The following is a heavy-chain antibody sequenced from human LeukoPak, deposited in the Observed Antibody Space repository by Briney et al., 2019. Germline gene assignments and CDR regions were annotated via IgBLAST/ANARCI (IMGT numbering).Heavy chain of an antibody. CDR3: ARFIPGITGNNFDY. D-gene: IGHD1-20*01. J-gene: IGHJ4*02. CDR1: GGSISSSSYY. CDR2: IYYSGST. Sequence: SETLSLTCTVSGGSISSSSYYWGWIRQPPGTGLEWIGSIYYSGSTYYNPSLKSRVTISVDRSKNQFSLKLNSVTAADTAVYYCARFIPGITGNNFDYWGQGTLVTVSS. V-gene: IGHV4-39*07.